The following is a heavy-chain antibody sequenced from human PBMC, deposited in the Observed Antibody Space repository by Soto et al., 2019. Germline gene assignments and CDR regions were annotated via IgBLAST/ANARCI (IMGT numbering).Heavy chain of an antibody. Sequence: GASVKVSCKASGYSFITSYHMHWVRQAPGQGLEWMGIINPTGSMTRYSQKFQGRLTMTRDTSTATDYMELSNLTSEDTAVYFCARDTGYDHDAFDIWGQGTRVTVSS. V-gene: IGHV1-46*01. CDR2: INPTGSMT. CDR1: GYSFITSYH. CDR3: ARDTGYDHDAFDI. J-gene: IGHJ3*02. D-gene: IGHD5-12*01.